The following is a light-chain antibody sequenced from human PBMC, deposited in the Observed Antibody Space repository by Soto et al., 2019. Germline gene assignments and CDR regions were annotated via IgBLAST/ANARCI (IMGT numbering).Light chain of an antibody. CDR2: EVS. CDR3: SSYTSGSTWV. CDR1: SSDVGGYNY. Sequence: QSALTQPASVSGSPGQSITISCTGTSSDVGGYNYVSWYQQHPGKAPKLMIYEVSNRPSGVSNRFSGSKTGNTASLTISGLQAEDEAYYYCSSYTSGSTWVFGGGTQLTVL. J-gene: IGLJ3*02. V-gene: IGLV2-14*01.